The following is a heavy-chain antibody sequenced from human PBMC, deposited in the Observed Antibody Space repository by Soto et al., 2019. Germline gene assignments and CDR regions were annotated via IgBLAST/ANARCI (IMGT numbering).Heavy chain of an antibody. CDR1: GFTFSDYA. CDR2: MSGSGGSI. J-gene: IGHJ4*02. V-gene: IGHV3-23*01. CDR3: AKTFGSNWLLDY. D-gene: IGHD6-13*01. Sequence: EVQLLESGGGLVQPGGSLRLSCAGSGFTFSDYAISWVGQAPGKGLEWVSAMSGSGGSIYYADSAKGRFTISRDNSKNSVYLPMSSLRGEDTAIYYCAKTFGSNWLLDYWGRGTLVTV.